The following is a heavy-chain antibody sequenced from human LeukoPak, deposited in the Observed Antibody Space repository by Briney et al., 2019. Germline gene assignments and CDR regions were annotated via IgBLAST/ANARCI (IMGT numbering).Heavy chain of an antibody. CDR2: IYYSGNT. J-gene: IGHJ4*02. V-gene: IGHV4-59*02. Sequence: PSETLSLTCTVSGGSVSGYYWSWIRQPPGKGLEWIGYIYYSGNTNYNPSLKSRLIMSLDTSKNHFSLKLNSVTAADTAEYYCARHKDSGDYPLDYWGQGILVSVSS. CDR3: ARHKDSGDYPLDY. D-gene: IGHD4-17*01. CDR1: GGSVSGYY.